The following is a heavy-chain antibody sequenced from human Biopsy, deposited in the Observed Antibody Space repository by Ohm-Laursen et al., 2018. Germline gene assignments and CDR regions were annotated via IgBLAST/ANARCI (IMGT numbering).Heavy chain of an antibody. D-gene: IGHD2-2*02. Sequence: ASVKVSCKASGYTFTSYDITWVRQASGQGPEWIGWLNPVSGNSNFGQKFRGRVTVTSDTSISTAYMELSSLRSEDTAVYYCAREYPEGDVWGQGTTVTVSS. CDR1: GYTFTSYD. V-gene: IGHV1-8*01. CDR2: LNPVSGNS. J-gene: IGHJ6*02. CDR3: AREYPEGDV.